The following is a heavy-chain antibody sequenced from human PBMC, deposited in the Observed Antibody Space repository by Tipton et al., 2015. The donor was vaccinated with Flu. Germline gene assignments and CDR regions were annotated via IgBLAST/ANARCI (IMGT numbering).Heavy chain of an antibody. CDR2: IYTSGST. CDR1: GGSISSYY. CDR3: ARASGSGTYVIFDY. D-gene: IGHD3-10*01. Sequence: TLSLTCTVSGGSISSYYWSWIRQPAGKGLEWIGRIYTSGSTNYNPPLKSRVTMSVDTSKNQFSLKLTSVSAADTAVYYCARASGSGTYVIFDYWGQGTLVTVSS. J-gene: IGHJ4*02. V-gene: IGHV4-4*07.